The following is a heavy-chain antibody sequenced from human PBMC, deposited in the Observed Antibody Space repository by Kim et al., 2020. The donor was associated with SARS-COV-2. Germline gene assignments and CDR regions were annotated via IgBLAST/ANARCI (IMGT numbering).Heavy chain of an antibody. V-gene: IGHV3-30*18. J-gene: IGHJ6*02. CDR1: GFTFSSYG. Sequence: GGSLRLSCAASGFTFSSYGMHWVRQAPGKGLEWVAVISYDGSNKYYADSVKGRFTISRDNSKNTLYLQMNSLRAEDTAVYYCAKDGEGPGYYYYYGMDVWGQGTTVTVSS. CDR2: ISYDGSNK. CDR3: AKDGEGPGYYYYYGMDV. D-gene: IGHD3-10*01.